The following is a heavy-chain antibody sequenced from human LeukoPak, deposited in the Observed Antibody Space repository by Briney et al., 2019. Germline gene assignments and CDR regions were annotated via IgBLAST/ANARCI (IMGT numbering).Heavy chain of an antibody. CDR3: AREAYYGSGRSRQPSPV. CDR2: ISKDGSNE. D-gene: IGHD3-10*01. CDR1: GFTFSSYD. V-gene: IGHV3-30*04. Sequence: PGGSLRLSCAASGFTFSSYDMHWVRQAPGKGLEWVAVISKDGSNEDHADSVKGRFTISRDNSKDTLYLQMSSLRPEDTAVYYCAREAYYGSGRSRQPSPVWGQGTPVTVSS. J-gene: IGHJ4*02.